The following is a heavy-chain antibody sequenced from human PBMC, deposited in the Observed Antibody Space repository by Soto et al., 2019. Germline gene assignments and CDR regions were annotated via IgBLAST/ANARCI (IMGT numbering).Heavy chain of an antibody. CDR1: VFTFITYS. Sequence: PWGSLRLSCVCSVFTFITYSINWVRQAQGKGLEWVSSTSSRSDIYYADSVKGRFTISRDNAKNSVSLQMNSLRAEDTAVYYCAREYTAWPLAYGLDVWGQGTTVTVSS. CDR3: AREYTAWPLAYGLDV. CDR2: TSSRSDI. D-gene: IGHD2-2*02. V-gene: IGHV3-21*01. J-gene: IGHJ6*02.